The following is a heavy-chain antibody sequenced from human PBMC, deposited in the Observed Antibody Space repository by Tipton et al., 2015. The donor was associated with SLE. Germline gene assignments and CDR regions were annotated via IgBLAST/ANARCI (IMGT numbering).Heavy chain of an antibody. J-gene: IGHJ6*02. Sequence: TLSLTCTVSGGSISSYYWSWIRQPPGKGLEWIGYIYTSGSTNYNPSLKSRVTISVDTSKNQFSLKLSSVTAADTAVYYCARGRLLRFLEWFNYGMDVWGQGTTVTVSS. D-gene: IGHD3-3*01. CDR2: IYTSGST. V-gene: IGHV4-4*09. CDR1: GGSISSYY. CDR3: ARGRLLRFLEWFNYGMDV.